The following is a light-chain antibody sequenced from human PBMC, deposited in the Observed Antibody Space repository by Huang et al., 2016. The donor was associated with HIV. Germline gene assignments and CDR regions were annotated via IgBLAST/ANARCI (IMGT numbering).Light chain of an antibody. CDR3: QQYDYWPPVT. Sequence: IVMTQSPVTLSVSPGERAALSCRAGQSIKSNLAGYQQKPGQAPRLLIYGASTRDTGVPARFSGSGSGTEFTLTINNLQSDDFAVYYCQQYDYWPPVTFGQGTKV. V-gene: IGKV3-15*01. CDR1: QSIKSN. J-gene: IGKJ1*01. CDR2: GAS.